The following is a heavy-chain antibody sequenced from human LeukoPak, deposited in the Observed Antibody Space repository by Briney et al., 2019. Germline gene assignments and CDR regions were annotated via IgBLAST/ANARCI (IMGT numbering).Heavy chain of an antibody. V-gene: IGHV4-39*01. CDR1: GGSISSSSYY. Sequence: KPSETLSLTCTVSGGSISSSSYYWGWIRQPPGKGLEWIGSIYYSGSTYYNPSLKSRVTISVDMSKNQFSLKLSSVTAADTAVYYCARNSGWYFDYWGQGTLVTVSS. D-gene: IGHD6-19*01. J-gene: IGHJ4*02. CDR2: IYYSGST. CDR3: ARNSGWYFDY.